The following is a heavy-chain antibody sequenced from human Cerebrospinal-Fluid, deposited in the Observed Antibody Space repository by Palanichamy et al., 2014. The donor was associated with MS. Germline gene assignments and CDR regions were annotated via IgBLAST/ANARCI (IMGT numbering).Heavy chain of an antibody. CDR2: IHAGGST. D-gene: IGHD6-6*01. CDR1: EFSVKNNY. CDR3: ATLPRRSSSPIDY. J-gene: IGHJ4*02. V-gene: IGHV3-66*02. Sequence: VQLVVSGGGLVQPGGSLRLSCAASEFSVKNNYMSWVRQAPGKGLEWVSIIHAGGSTYYADSVKGRFTIARDNPKNTVFLQMNSLRPDDTGVYYCATLPRRSSSPIDYWGQGTLVSVSS.